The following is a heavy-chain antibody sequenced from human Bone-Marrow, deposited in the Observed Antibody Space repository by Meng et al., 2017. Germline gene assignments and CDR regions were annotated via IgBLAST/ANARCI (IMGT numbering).Heavy chain of an antibody. J-gene: IGHJ4*01. CDR2: ISSSGSTI. Sequence: GESLKISCAASGFTFSDYYMSWIRQAPGKGLEWVSYISSSGSTIYYADSVKGRFTISRDNAKNSLYLQMNSLRAEDTAVYYCARGRFRTTMVTLATDDWGQGTPVTVSS. CDR3: ARGRFRTTMVTLATDD. V-gene: IGHV3-11*04. CDR1: GFTFSDYY. D-gene: IGHD4-23*01.